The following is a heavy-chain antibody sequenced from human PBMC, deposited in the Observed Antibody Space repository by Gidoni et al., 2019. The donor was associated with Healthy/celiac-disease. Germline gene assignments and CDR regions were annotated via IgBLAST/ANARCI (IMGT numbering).Heavy chain of an antibody. CDR1: GGSISSGGYY. D-gene: IGHD4-17*01. J-gene: IGHJ6*02. CDR2: IYYRGST. Sequence: QVQLQESGPGLVKTSQTLSLTCTVSGGSISSGGYYWSWIRQHPGKGLEWIGYIYYRGSTYYNPSLKSRVTISVDTSKNQFSLKLSSVTAAYPAVYYCARSNGDLVYYYYGMDVWGQGTTFTFSS. CDR3: ARSNGDLVYYYYGMDV. V-gene: IGHV4-31*03.